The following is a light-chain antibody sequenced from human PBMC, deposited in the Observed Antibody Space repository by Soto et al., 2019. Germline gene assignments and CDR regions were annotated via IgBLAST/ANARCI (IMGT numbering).Light chain of an antibody. V-gene: IGKV3-20*01. Sequence: EIVITQSPTILSVSPEERAILSCRASQSVSSSYLAWYQQRPGQAPRLLISGASSRATGIPDRFSGSGSGTDFTLTISRLEPEDCAVYYCQQYGSSGPFGQGTKLDI. J-gene: IGKJ1*01. CDR2: GAS. CDR3: QQYGSSGP. CDR1: QSVSSSY.